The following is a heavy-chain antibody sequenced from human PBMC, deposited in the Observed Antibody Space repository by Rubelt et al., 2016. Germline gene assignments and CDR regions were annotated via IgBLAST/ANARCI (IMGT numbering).Heavy chain of an antibody. CDR3: ARDLTYNLPAY. Sequence: QVQLVQSGAEVKKPGSSVKVSCKASGGTFSSYAISWVRQAPGQGLEWMGGIIPIFGTANYAQKFQCRVTMTTDTSTSTAYMGLRSLRSDDTAVYYCARDLTYNLPAYWGQGTLVTVSS. CDR1: GGTFSSYA. J-gene: IGHJ4*02. V-gene: IGHV1-69*06. CDR2: IIPIFGTA. D-gene: IGHD5-24*01.